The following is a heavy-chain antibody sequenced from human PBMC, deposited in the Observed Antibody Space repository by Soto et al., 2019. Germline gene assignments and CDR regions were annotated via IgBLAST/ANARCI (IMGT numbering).Heavy chain of an antibody. Sequence: SVKVSCKASGGTFSSYAISWVRQAPGQGLEWMGGVIPIFGTANYAQKFQGRVTITADKSTSTAYMELSSLRSEDTAVYYCARYNESVVGPGHYWGQGTMVTVYS. CDR3: ARYNESVVGPGHY. J-gene: IGHJ4*02. CDR2: VIPIFGTA. CDR1: GGTFSSYA. D-gene: IGHD2-21*01. V-gene: IGHV1-69*06.